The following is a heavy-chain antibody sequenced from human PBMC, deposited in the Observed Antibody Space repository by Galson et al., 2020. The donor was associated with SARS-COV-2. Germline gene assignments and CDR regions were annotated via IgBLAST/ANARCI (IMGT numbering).Heavy chain of an antibody. CDR1: GFTFSSYW. D-gene: IGHD3-3*02. Sequence: GESLKISCAASGFTFSSYWMSWVRQAPGKGLEWVANIKQDGSEKYYVDSVKGRFTISRDNAKHSLYLQMNSLRAEDTAVYYCTAHFWSGYYSPHYYYGVDVWGQGTTVTVSS. CDR2: IKQDGSEK. V-gene: IGHV3-7*01. CDR3: TAHFWSGYYSPHYYYGVDV. J-gene: IGHJ6*02.